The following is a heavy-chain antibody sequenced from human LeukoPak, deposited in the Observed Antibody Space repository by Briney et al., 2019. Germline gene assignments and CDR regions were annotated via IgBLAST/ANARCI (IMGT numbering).Heavy chain of an antibody. V-gene: IGHV3-33*01. CDR2: IWYDGSNK. J-gene: IGHJ3*02. Sequence: GGSLRLSCAASGFTFNNYAMHWVREAPGKGLEWVAVIWYDGSNKYYTYSLKGRFTISRDNYKNTLYLPMNSLRAEDTAVYYCARAESSRWSAFDICGQGTMVTVCS. D-gene: IGHD4-23*01. CDR1: GFTFNNYA. CDR3: ARAESSRWSAFDI.